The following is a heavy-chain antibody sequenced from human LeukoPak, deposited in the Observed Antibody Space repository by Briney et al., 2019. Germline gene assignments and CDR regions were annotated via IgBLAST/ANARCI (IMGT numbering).Heavy chain of an antibody. CDR1: GFTFSSYA. CDR2: ISSSGSYI. D-gene: IGHD1-26*01. Sequence: GGSLRLSCAASGFTFSSYAMNWVRLAPGKGLEWVSSISSSGSYIYYADSVKGRFTISRDNAKNSPYLQMNSLRAEDTAVYYCARDELHTGTYFPFDYWGQGTLVTVSS. J-gene: IGHJ4*02. CDR3: ARDELHTGTYFPFDY. V-gene: IGHV3-21*01.